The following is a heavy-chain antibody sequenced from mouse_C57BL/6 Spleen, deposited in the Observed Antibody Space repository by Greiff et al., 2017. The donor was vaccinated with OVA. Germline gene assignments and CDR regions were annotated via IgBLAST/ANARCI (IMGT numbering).Heavy chain of an antibody. D-gene: IGHD2-5*01. CDR1: GFTFSDYY. CDR3: ARDSNYDYAMDY. CDR2: INYDGSST. V-gene: IGHV5-16*01. J-gene: IGHJ4*01. Sequence: DVQLVESEGGLVQPGSSMKLSCTASGFTFSDYYMAWVRQVPEKGLEWVANINYDGSSTYYLDSLKSRFIISRDNAKNILYLQMSSLKSEDTATYYCARDSNYDYAMDYWGQGTSVTVSS.